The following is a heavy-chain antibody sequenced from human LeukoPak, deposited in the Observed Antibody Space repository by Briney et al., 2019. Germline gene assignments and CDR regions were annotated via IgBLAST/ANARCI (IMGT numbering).Heavy chain of an antibody. Sequence: ASVKVSCKASGYTFTGYYMHWVRQAPGQGLEWMGWINPNSGGTNYAQKFQGRVTMTRDTSISTAYMELSRLRSDDTAVYYCAGEGGRSGSSHAFDIWGQGTMVTVSS. CDR1: GYTFTGYY. J-gene: IGHJ3*02. D-gene: IGHD1-26*01. CDR3: AGEGGRSGSSHAFDI. CDR2: INPNSGGT. V-gene: IGHV1-2*02.